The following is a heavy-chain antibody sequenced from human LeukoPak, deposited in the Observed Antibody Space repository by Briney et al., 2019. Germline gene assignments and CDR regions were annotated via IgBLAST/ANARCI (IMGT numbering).Heavy chain of an antibody. Sequence: GGSLRLSCAASGFTVSSKYMSWVRQAPGKGLEWVSVIYSGGSTYYADSVKGRFTISRDNAKNTLYLQMNSLRAEDTAEYYCARGGDGYNNFDYWGQGTLVTVSS. J-gene: IGHJ4*02. CDR3: ARGGDGYNNFDY. D-gene: IGHD5-24*01. V-gene: IGHV3-53*01. CDR1: GFTVSSKY. CDR2: IYSGGST.